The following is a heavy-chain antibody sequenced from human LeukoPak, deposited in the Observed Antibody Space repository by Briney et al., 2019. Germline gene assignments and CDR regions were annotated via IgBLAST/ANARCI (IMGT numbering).Heavy chain of an antibody. CDR1: GGSFSGYY. V-gene: IGHV4-34*01. D-gene: IGHD3-10*01. J-gene: IGHJ4*02. CDR3: ARGLGSGSYFGY. Sequence: NSSETLSLTCAVYGGSFSGYYWSWIRQPPGKGLEWIGEINRGGSTYYNPSLQSRVTISLDTSKNQFSLKLNSLTAADTAVYYCARGLGSGSYFGYWGQGTLVTVSS. CDR2: INRGGST.